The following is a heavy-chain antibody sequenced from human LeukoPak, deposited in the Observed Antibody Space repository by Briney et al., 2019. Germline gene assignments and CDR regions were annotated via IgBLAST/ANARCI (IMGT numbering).Heavy chain of an antibody. CDR2: ILYTGRT. D-gene: IGHD1-26*01. CDR1: GDSISSSRFY. Sequence: SETLSLTCTVSGDSISSSRFYWAWIRQPPGKGLEWIGSILYTGRTFYNPSLKSRVTISVDTSKNQFSLRLGSVTASDTAVYYCARRDVGATIDYWGQGTLVAVSS. V-gene: IGHV4-39*01. CDR3: ARRDVGATIDY. J-gene: IGHJ4*02.